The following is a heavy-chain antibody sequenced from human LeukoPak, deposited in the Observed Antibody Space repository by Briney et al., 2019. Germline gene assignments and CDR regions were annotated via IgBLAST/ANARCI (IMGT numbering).Heavy chain of an antibody. J-gene: IGHJ5*02. Sequence: PSETLSLTCAVSGYSISSGYYWGWIRQPPGEGLEWIGSIYHSGSTYYNPSLKSRVTISVDTSKNQFSLKLSSVTAADTAVYYCARHRRIVVVPAAGGLWFDPWGQGTLVTVSS. CDR3: ARHRRIVVVPAAGGLWFDP. V-gene: IGHV4-38-2*01. CDR1: GYSISSGYY. CDR2: IYHSGST. D-gene: IGHD2-2*01.